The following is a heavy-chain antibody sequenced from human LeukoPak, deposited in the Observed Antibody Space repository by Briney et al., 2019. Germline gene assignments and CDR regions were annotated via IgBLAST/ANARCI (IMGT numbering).Heavy chain of an antibody. CDR2: ISSSSSYI. J-gene: IGHJ3*02. CDR3: ANELVPYAFDI. D-gene: IGHD6-13*01. Sequence: GGSLRLSCAASGFTFSSYSMNWVRQAPGKGLEWVSSISSSSSYIYYADSVKGRFTISRDNAKNSLYLQMNSLRAEDTAVYYCANELVPYAFDIWGQGTMVTVSS. V-gene: IGHV3-21*01. CDR1: GFTFSSYS.